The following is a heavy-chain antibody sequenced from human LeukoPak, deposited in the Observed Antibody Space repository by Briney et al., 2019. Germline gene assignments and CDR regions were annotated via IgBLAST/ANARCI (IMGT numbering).Heavy chain of an antibody. CDR2: IYSGGST. CDR3: ARDYSSSDAFDI. Sequence: GGSLRLSCAASGFIVSTNYMSWVRQAPGKGLEWVSVIYSGGSTKYADSVKGRFTISRDNSKNTLYLQMNSLRAEDTAAYYCARDYSSSDAFDIWGQGTMVTVSS. V-gene: IGHV3-53*05. J-gene: IGHJ3*02. D-gene: IGHD6-6*01. CDR1: GFIVSTNY.